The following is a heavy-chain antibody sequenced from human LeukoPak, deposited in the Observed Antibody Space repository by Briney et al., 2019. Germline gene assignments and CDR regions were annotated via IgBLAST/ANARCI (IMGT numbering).Heavy chain of an antibody. J-gene: IGHJ6*03. CDR2: ISSSGSTI. CDR1: GFTFSNYN. V-gene: IGHV3-11*04. D-gene: IGHD1-26*01. CDR3: ARDGVGTNSYYYYYIDV. Sequence: GGSLRLSCAASGFTFSNYNVSWIRQAPGKGLEWVSSISSSGSTIYYADSVKGRFTISRDNAKNSLYLQMNSLRAEDTARYYCARDGVGTNSYYYYYIDVWGQGTPVTVSS.